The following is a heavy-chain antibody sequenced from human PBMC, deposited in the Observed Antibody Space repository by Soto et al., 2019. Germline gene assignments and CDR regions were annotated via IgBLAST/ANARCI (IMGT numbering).Heavy chain of an antibody. V-gene: IGHV3-72*01. CDR1: GFSVSGWY. Sequence: EVQLVESGGGLVQPGGSARLSCAASGFSVSGWYMDWVRQAPGKGLEWVARLKDRSQNYATEYAASVKGRFTVSRHASQNSMYLQMNSLKIEDTAAYYCPREGDARWLDSWGQGTLVTVS. CDR2: LKDRSQNYAT. D-gene: IGHD1-26*01. CDR3: PREGDARWLDS. J-gene: IGHJ5*01.